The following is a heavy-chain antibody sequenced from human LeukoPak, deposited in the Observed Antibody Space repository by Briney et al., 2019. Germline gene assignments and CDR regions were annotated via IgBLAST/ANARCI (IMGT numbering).Heavy chain of an antibody. CDR2: INGDGSGT. D-gene: IGHD1-26*01. J-gene: IGHJ4*02. V-gene: IGHV3-74*01. CDR1: GFTFSSYW. CDR3: ASSGSYRFDY. Sequence: GGSLRLSCAASGFTFSSYWMHWVRQAPGKGLVWVSRINGDGSGTTYADSVRGRFTISRDNTKNTLYLQMNSLRDEDTAVYYCASSGSYRFDYWGQGTLVTVSS.